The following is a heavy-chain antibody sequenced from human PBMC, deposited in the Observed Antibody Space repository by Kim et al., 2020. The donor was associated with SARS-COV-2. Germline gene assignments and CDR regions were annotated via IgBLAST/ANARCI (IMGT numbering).Heavy chain of an antibody. V-gene: IGHV1-18*01. CDR2: ISAYNGNT. CDR3: ARDQVFGAVAGQDAFDI. J-gene: IGHJ3*02. Sequence: ASVKVSCKASGYTFTSYGISWVRQAPGQGLEWMGWISAYNGNTNYAQKLQGIVTMTTDTSTSTAYMELRSLRSDDTAVYYCARDQVFGAVAGQDAFDIWGEGTMATVSS. D-gene: IGHD6-19*01. CDR1: GYTFTSYG.